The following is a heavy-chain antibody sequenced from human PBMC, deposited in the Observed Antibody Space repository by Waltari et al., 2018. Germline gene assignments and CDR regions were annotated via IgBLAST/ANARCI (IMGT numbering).Heavy chain of an antibody. CDR2: IKQDGSQT. V-gene: IGHV3-7*01. CDR3: ARDTGYSGYDFDY. D-gene: IGHD5-12*01. J-gene: IGHJ4*02. CDR1: GFSFSRYW. Sequence: EVQLVESGGGLVQPGGSLTISCAASGFSFSRYWMSWVRQAPGKGLEWVANIKQDGSQTYYLDSVKGRFTISRDNARASAFLRMSSLRVEDTAVYYCARDTGYSGYDFDYWGQGTLVTV.